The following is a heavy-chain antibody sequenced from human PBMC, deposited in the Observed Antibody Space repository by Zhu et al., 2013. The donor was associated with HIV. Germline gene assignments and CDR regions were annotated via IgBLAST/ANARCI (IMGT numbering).Heavy chain of an antibody. V-gene: IGHV1-2*02. J-gene: IGHJ6*02. CDR1: GYTFTGYY. CDR2: INPNSGGT. D-gene: IGHD2-8*01. Sequence: QVQLVQSGAEVKKPGASVKVSCKASGYTFTGYYMHWVRQAPGQGLEWMGWINPNSGGTNYAQKFQGRVTMTRDTSISTAYMELSRLRSDDTAVYYCARDLHCTNGVCYWKNGMDVWGQGTTVTVSS. CDR3: ARDLHCTNGVCYWKNGMDV.